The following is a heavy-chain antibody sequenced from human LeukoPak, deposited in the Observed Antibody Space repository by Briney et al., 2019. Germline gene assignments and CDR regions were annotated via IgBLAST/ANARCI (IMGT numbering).Heavy chain of an antibody. J-gene: IGHJ4*02. CDR1: GGSISSYY. CDR2: IYYSGST. Sequence: SETLSLTCTVSGGSISSYYWSWIRQPPGKGLEWIGYIYYSGSTNYNPSLKSRVTISVDTSKNQFSLKLSSVTAADTAVYYCARGGGEQWLAADFDYWGQGTLVTVSS. CDR3: ARGGGEQWLAADFDY. D-gene: IGHD6-19*01. V-gene: IGHV4-59*08.